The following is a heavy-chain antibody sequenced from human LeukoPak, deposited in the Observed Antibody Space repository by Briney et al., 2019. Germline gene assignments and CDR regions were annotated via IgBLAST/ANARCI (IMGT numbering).Heavy chain of an antibody. CDR1: GYTFTSYG. CDR2: INAGNGNT. Sequence: VASVKVSCTASGYTFTSYGISWVRQAPGQRLEWMGWINAGNGNTKYSQKFQGRVTITRDTSASTAYMELSSLRSEDTAVYYCARPNWGLDWFDPWGQGTLVTVSS. CDR3: ARPNWGLDWFDP. J-gene: IGHJ5*02. V-gene: IGHV1-3*01. D-gene: IGHD7-27*01.